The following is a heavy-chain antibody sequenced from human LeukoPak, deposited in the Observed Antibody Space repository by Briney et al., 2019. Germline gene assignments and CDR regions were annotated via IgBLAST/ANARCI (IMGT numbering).Heavy chain of an antibody. CDR3: ARGGGYSYATVDY. CDR2: ISSDGSYK. D-gene: IGHD5-18*01. CDR1: GFTFSNYA. J-gene: IGHJ4*02. V-gene: IGHV3-30*04. Sequence: PGGSLRLSCAASGFTFSNYAMHWVRQTPGKGLEWVAVISSDGSYKYYADSVKGRFTISRDNSKNTLYLQMNSLRAEDTAVYYCARGGGYSYATVDYWGQGTLVTVSS.